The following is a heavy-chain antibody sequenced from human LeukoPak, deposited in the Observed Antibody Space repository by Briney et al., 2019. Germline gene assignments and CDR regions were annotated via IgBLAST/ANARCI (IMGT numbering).Heavy chain of an antibody. CDR3: AKDIPRYYDILTGYWSYYYGMDV. V-gene: IGHV3-43*02. CDR2: IGGDGGST. J-gene: IGHJ6*02. D-gene: IGHD3-9*01. CDR1: GFTFDDYA. Sequence: GGSLRLSCAASGFTFDDYAMHWVRQAPGKGLEWVSLIGGDGGSTYYADSVKGRFTISRDNSKNSLYLQMNSLRTEDTALYYCAKDIPRYYDILTGYWSYYYGMDVWGQGTTVTVSS.